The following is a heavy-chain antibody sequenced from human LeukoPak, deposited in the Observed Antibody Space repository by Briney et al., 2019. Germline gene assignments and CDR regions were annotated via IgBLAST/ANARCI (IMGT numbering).Heavy chain of an antibody. D-gene: IGHD5-24*01. V-gene: IGHV4-34*01. CDR1: GGSFSGYY. CDR2: INHSGST. CDR3: ARRGQMATAL. J-gene: IGHJ2*01. Sequence: SETLSLTCAVYGGSFSGYYWSWIRQPPGKGLEWIGEINHSGSTNYNPSLKSRVAISVDTSKKQFSMKLSSVTAADTAVYYCARRGQMATALWGRGTLVTVSS.